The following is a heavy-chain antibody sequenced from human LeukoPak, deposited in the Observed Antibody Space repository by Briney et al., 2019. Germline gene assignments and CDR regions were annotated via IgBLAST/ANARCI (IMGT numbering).Heavy chain of an antibody. CDR1: GFTFSSYA. J-gene: IGHJ4*02. Sequence: GSLRLSCAASGFTFSSYAMSWVRQAPGKGLEWVSAISGSGGSTYYADSVKGRFTISRDNSKNTLYLQMNSLRAEDTAVYYCAKDRAAHHSSGWYSYWGQGTLVTVSS. D-gene: IGHD6-19*01. CDR3: AKDRAAHHSSGWYSY. V-gene: IGHV3-23*01. CDR2: ISGSGGST.